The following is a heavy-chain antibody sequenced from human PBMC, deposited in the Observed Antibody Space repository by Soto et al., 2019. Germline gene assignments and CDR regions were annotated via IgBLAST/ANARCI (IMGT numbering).Heavy chain of an antibody. J-gene: IGHJ4*02. D-gene: IGHD6-19*01. Sequence: QVQLVQSGAEEKQPGASVQVSCKAPGYMFNFLSMHWVRQAPGQRLDWLGWINGDNGDTQYSQKLQGTITITMDTTASTVYMEVINLRSEDTAVYYCARHMNLADYLDHWGQGTLVTVSS. CDR1: GYMFNFLS. CDR2: INGDNGDT. V-gene: IGHV1-3*05. CDR3: ARHMNLADYLDH.